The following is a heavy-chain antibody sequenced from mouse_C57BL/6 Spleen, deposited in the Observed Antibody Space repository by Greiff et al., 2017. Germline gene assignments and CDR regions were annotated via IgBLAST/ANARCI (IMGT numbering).Heavy chain of an antibody. J-gene: IGHJ4*01. CDR1: GYTFTDYY. D-gene: IGHD1-1*01. CDR2: INPNNGGT. V-gene: IGHV1-26*01. Sequence: VQLQQSGPELVKPGASVKISCKASGYTFTDYYMNWVKQSHGKSLEWIGDINPNNGGTSYNQKFKSKATLTVDKPSSTAYMQLSSLTSEDSAVYYCATDGGSSPYYYAMDYWGQGTSVTVSS. CDR3: ATDGGSSPYYYAMDY.